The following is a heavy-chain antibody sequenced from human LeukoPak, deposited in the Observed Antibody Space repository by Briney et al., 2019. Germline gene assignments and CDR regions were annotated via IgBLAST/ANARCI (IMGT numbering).Heavy chain of an antibody. J-gene: IGHJ4*02. CDR1: GGSISSYY. CDR3: ARRYEYSSGNKFSFDY. V-gene: IGHV4-59*08. CDR2: IYNSRNT. D-gene: IGHD6-19*01. Sequence: TTSETLSLTCTVSGGSISSYYWTWIRQPPGKGLEWIGYIYNSRNTNYNPSLKSRVTMSVDTSKNQFSLKLSSVTAADTAVYYCARRYEYSSGNKFSFDYWGQGTLVTVSS.